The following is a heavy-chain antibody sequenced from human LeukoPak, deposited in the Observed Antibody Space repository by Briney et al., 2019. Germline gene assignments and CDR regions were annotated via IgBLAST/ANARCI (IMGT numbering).Heavy chain of an antibody. Sequence: PSETLSLTCAVYGGSFSGYYWSWIRQPPGKGLEWIGEINHSGSTDYNPSLKSRVTISVDTSKNQFSLNLSSVTAADTAVYYCARRRAFDIWGQGTMVTVSS. CDR3: ARRRAFDI. CDR1: GGSFSGYY. CDR2: INHSGST. V-gene: IGHV4-34*01. J-gene: IGHJ3*02.